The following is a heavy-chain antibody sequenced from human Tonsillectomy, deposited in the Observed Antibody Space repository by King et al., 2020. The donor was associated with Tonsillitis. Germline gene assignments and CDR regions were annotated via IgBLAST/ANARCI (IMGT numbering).Heavy chain of an antibody. V-gene: IGHV3-48*01. J-gene: IGHJ4*02. Sequence: VQLVESGGGLAQPGGSLRLSCAASGFTFSSYNMNWVRQAPGKGLGWVSYISGSSGTIDYADSVKGRFAISRDNARNSLYLQMDSLRAEDTAVYYCVRGRSAGYYGIFDYWGQGMQVDVSS. CDR2: ISGSSGTI. CDR3: VRGRSAGYYGIFDY. D-gene: IGHD3-9*01. CDR1: GFTFSSYN.